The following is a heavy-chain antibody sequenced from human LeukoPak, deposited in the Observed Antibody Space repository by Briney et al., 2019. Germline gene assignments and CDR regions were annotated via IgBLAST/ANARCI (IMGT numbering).Heavy chain of an antibody. CDR1: GGTFSSYA. D-gene: IGHD2-2*01. CDR2: IIPIFGTA. V-gene: IGHV1-69*01. J-gene: IGHJ3*02. Sequence: SVKVSFKASGGTFSSYAISWVRQAPGQGLEWMGGIIPIFGTANYAQKFQGRVTITADESTSTAYMELSSLRSEDTAVYYCARPYCSSTSCYPAFDIWGQGTMVTVSS. CDR3: ARPYCSSTSCYPAFDI.